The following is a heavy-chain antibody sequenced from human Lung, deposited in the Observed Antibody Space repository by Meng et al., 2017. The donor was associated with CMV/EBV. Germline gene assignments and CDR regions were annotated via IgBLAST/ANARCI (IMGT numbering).Heavy chain of an antibody. Sequence: GGSLRLSCAASGFTFSSYSMNWVRQAPGKGLEWVSAISSSSSDIYYADSVKGRFTISRDNSKNSLYLQMNSLRAEDTAVYYCARESLLSPNWGRGYFDYWGQGTLVTVSS. D-gene: IGHD7-27*01. CDR1: GFTFSSYS. CDR2: ISSSSSDI. V-gene: IGHV3-21*01. CDR3: ARESLLSPNWGRGYFDY. J-gene: IGHJ4*02.